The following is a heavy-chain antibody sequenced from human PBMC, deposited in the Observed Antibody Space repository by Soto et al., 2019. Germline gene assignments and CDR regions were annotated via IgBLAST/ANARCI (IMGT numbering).Heavy chain of an antibody. Sequence: SETLSLTCTVSGGSISSSSYYWGWIRQPPGKGLEWIGSIYYSGSTYYNPSLKSRVTISIDTSKNQFSLKLSSVTAADTAVYYCARPRGYSYGYVDYWGQGTLVTVSS. V-gene: IGHV4-39*01. CDR1: GGSISSSSYY. D-gene: IGHD5-18*01. CDR2: IYYSGST. CDR3: ARPRGYSYGYVDY. J-gene: IGHJ4*02.